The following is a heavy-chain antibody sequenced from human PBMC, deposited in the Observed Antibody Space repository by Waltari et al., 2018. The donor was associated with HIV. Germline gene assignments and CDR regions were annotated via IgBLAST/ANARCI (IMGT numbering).Heavy chain of an antibody. D-gene: IGHD3-10*01. CDR2: INPNSGGT. V-gene: IGHV1-2*02. J-gene: IGHJ5*02. Sequence: QVQLVQSGAEVKKPGASVKVSCKASGYTFTGYYMHWARQAPGQGLGWMGGINPNSGGTNDAQKFQGRVTMTRDTSISTAYMELSRLRSDDTAVYYCARGPPYYYGLGSPGGGWFDPWGQGTLVTVSS. CDR3: ARGPPYYYGLGSPGGGWFDP. CDR1: GYTFTGYY.